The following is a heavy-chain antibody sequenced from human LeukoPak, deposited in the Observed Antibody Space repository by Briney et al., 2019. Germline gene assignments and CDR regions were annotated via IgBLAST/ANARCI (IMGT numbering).Heavy chain of an antibody. CDR3: ARSATVTTGKYFDY. CDR2: IDHSGST. J-gene: IGHJ4*02. Sequence: PSETLSLTCGVYGGSFSGYHWTWIRLRPGKGLEWIGDIDHSGSTNYNPSLKSRVTISVDTSKNQFSLKLSSVTAADTAVYYCARSATVTTGKYFDYWGQGTLVTVSS. CDR1: GGSFSGYH. D-gene: IGHD4-11*01. V-gene: IGHV4-34*01.